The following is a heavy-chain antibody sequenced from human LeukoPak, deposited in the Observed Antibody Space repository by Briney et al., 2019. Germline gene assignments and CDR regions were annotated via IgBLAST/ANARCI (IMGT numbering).Heavy chain of an antibody. Sequence: PSETLSLTCSVSGGSISTYSWSWIRLPPGKGLEWVGHMYYSGTTKYNPSLKSRVTISVDTSKNQFSLRLSSVTAADTAVYFCARAGSIYGWFDYWGQGTLVTVSS. CDR1: GGSISTYS. V-gene: IGHV4-59*13. CDR3: ARAGSIYGWFDY. D-gene: IGHD5-18*01. CDR2: MYYSGTT. J-gene: IGHJ4*02.